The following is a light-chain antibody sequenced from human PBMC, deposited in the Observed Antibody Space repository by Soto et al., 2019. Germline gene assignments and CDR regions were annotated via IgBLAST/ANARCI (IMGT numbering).Light chain of an antibody. J-gene: IGKJ1*01. CDR3: LQDFNYPWT. CDR2: AAS. Sequence: AIPMTQSPSSLSASVGDRVTITCRASQDIRNDLGWYQQKPGKTPKLLIFAASSLQSGAPSRFSGSGSGTDFTLTISSLQPEDFVTYYCLQDFNYPWTFGQGTKVEIE. V-gene: IGKV1-6*01. CDR1: QDIRND.